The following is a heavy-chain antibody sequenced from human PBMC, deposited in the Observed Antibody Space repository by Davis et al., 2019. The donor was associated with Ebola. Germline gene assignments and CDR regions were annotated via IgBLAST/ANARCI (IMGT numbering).Heavy chain of an antibody. CDR1: GFPFSDYD. J-gene: IGHJ4*02. CDR2: ISSDGSEQ. V-gene: IGHV3-30*03. CDR3: ASQGWCGGIPCIHAPSGY. D-gene: IGHD2-21*01. Sequence: PGGSLRLSCAASGFPFSDYDMHWVRQAPGKGLEWVAVISSDGSEQYYGDSVKGRLTISRDNSKNTLYLQMDNLRAEDTAVYYCASQGWCGGIPCIHAPSGYWGQGTPVTVS.